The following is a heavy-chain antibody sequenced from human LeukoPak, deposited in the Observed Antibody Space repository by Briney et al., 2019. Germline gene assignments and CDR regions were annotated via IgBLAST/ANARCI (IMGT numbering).Heavy chain of an antibody. D-gene: IGHD3-10*01. CDR1: GGSFSGYY. Sequence: SETLSLTCAVYGGSFSGYYWSWIRQPPGKGLEWIGEIHHSGSTNYNPSLKSRLTISVDTSKNHFSLKLSSVTAADTAVYYCARVYYYASGSYWFDPWGQGTLVTVSS. V-gene: IGHV4-34*01. CDR2: IHHSGST. J-gene: IGHJ5*02. CDR3: ARVYYYASGSYWFDP.